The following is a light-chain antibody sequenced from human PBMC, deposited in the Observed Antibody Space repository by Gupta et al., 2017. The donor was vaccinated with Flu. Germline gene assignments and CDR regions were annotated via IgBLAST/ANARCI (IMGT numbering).Light chain of an antibody. CDR2: WAS. Sequence: PPKLLVYWASTRESGVPDRFSGSGSETDFTLTISSLQAEDVAVYSCQQYYSIPFTFGPGTKVDIK. CDR3: QQYYSIPFT. J-gene: IGKJ3*01. V-gene: IGKV4-1*01.